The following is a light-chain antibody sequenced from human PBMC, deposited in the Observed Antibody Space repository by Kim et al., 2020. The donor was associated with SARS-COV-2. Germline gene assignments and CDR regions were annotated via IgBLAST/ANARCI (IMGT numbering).Light chain of an antibody. CDR2: FEGSGSY. Sequence: SVKPTCTLASGHTIYITASHQQPRGKAPRYLMKFEGSGSYNKGSGVPDRLSCSSSGAARYLTNSNLQSEDEADYYCDTWYSNNSVFGGGTQLTVL. V-gene: IGLV4-60*03. J-gene: IGLJ3*02. CDR1: SGHTIYI. CDR3: DTWYSNNSV.